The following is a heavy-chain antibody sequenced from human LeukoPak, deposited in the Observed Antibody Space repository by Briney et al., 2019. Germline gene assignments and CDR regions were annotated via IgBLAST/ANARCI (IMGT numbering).Heavy chain of an antibody. J-gene: IGHJ4*02. D-gene: IGHD1-1*01. CDR2: IYYDGSNI. V-gene: IGHV3-33*01. Sequence: PGRSLTLSCAASGFTFTTYGMHWVRQAPGKGLEWVAFIYYDGSNIYYADYVKGRFTISRDISKNTLYLQMDSLRAEDTAIYYCARDWKTNSFDYWGQGTLVTVSS. CDR1: GFTFTTYG. CDR3: ARDWKTNSFDY.